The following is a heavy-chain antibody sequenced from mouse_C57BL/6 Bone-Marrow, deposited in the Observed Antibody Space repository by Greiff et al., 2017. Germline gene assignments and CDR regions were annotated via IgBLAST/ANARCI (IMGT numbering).Heavy chain of an antibody. Sequence: QVQLKQSGPELVKPGASAKISCKAPGYAFSSSWMNWVKQRPGKGLEWIGRIYPGDGDTNYNGKFKGTATLTADKSSSTAYMQLSSLTSEDSAVYFCARYDYGSSYDCAMDYWGQGTSVTVSS. CDR3: ARYDYGSSYDCAMDY. D-gene: IGHD1-1*01. CDR1: GYAFSSSW. J-gene: IGHJ4*01. CDR2: IYPGDGDT. V-gene: IGHV1-82*01.